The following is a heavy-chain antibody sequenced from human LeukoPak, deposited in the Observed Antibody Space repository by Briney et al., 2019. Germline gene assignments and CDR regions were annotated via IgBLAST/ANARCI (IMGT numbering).Heavy chain of an antibody. Sequence: PGGTLRLSCAASGFTVSSNYMRWVRQAPGKGLEWVSSISGSSSSTYYADSVKGRFTISRDNSKSTLYLQMNSLRAEDTAVYYCAEEVGATYPTFDSWGQGTLVTVSS. D-gene: IGHD1-26*01. J-gene: IGHJ4*02. V-gene: IGHV3-23*01. CDR2: ISGSSSST. CDR1: GFTVSSNY. CDR3: AEEVGATYPTFDS.